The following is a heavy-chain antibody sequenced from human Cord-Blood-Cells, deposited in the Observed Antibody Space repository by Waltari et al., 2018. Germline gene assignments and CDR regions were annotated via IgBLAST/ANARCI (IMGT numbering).Heavy chain of an antibody. CDR3: ASYDYIWGSYYFDY. CDR2: ITPIFGTA. V-gene: IGHV1-69*01. Sequence: QVQLVQSGAEVKKPGSSVKVSCKASGGTFSSYAISWVRKAPGQGIEGMGGITPIFGTANYAQKFQGRVTITADESTSTAYMELSSLRSEDTAVYYCASYDYIWGSYYFDYWGQGTLVTVSS. CDR1: GGTFSSYA. D-gene: IGHD3-16*01. J-gene: IGHJ4*02.